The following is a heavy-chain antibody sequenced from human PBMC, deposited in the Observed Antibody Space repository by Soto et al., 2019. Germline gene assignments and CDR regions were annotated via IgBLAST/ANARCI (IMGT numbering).Heavy chain of an antibody. V-gene: IGHV1-18*01. D-gene: IGHD2-15*01. CDR1: GYTFTSYG. CDR3: ARTDIVVVVAATYDAFAI. Sequence: QVQLVQSGAEVKKPGASVKVSCKASGYTFTSYGIIWVRQAPGQGLEWMGWISAYNGNTNYAQKLQGRVTMTTNTSTSTAYMELRSLRSDDTAVYYCARTDIVVVVAATYDAFAIWGQGTMVTVSS. CDR2: ISAYNGNT. J-gene: IGHJ3*02.